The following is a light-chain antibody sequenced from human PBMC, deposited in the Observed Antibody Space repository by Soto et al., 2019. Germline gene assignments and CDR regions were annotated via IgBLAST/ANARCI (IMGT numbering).Light chain of an antibody. J-gene: IGKJ5*01. Sequence: EIVLTQSPPTLSLSPGESAALPCRVSQTISTYLAWYQQKPCQAPRLLIYGASTRATDVPARFSASGSGTDFTLTISSLQSEDFVVYYCQQYNTWPITFGQGTRLEIK. CDR2: GAS. CDR1: QTISTY. V-gene: IGKV3-15*01. CDR3: QQYNTWPIT.